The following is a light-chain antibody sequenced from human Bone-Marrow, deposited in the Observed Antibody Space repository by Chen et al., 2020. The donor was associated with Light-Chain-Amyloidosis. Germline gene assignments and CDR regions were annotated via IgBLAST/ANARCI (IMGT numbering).Light chain of an antibody. Sequence: SYVLTQPSSVSVAPGQTATIACGGTNIGSTMVHWYQQTPGQAPLLVVYDDSDRPSGIPERLSGSNSGNTATLTISRVEAGDEADYYCQVWDRSSDRPVFGGGTKLTVL. CDR3: QVWDRSSDRPV. J-gene: IGLJ3*02. CDR1: NIGSTM. V-gene: IGLV3-21*02. CDR2: DDS.